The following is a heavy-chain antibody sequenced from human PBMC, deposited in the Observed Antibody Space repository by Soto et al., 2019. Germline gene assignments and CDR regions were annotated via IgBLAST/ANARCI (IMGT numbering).Heavy chain of an antibody. CDR1: GFTFSNYA. Sequence: VGSLRLSCAASGFTFSNYAMSWVRQAPGKGLEWVSTIIDSGGSTYYADSVKGRFTISRDNSKSTLYLQMNSLRAEDTALYYCAKGRSYYYYYGVDVWGQGTTVTVSS. CDR2: IIDSGGST. J-gene: IGHJ6*02. V-gene: IGHV3-23*01. CDR3: AKGRSYYYYYGVDV.